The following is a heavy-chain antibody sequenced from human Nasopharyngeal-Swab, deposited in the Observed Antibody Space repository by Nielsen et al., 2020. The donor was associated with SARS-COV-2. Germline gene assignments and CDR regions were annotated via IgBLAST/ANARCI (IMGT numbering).Heavy chain of an antibody. V-gene: IGHV5-51*01. Sequence: GGSLRLSCKGSGYSFTSYWIGWVRQMPGKALEWMGIIYPGDSDTRYSPSFQGQVTISADKSISTAYLQWSSLKASDTAMYYCASTVITTGGADYWGQGTLVTVSS. J-gene: IGHJ4*02. CDR3: ASTVITTGGADY. CDR2: IYPGDSDT. CDR1: GYSFTSYW. D-gene: IGHD4-17*01.